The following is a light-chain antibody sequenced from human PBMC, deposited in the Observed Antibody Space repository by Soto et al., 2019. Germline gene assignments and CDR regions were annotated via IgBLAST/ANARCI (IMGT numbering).Light chain of an antibody. V-gene: IGLV2-14*01. Sequence: QSALTQPASVSGSPGQSITISCTGTISDVGGYDYVSWYQQLPGKAPKLMIYDVNNRPSGVSNRFSGSKSGNTASLTISGLQAEDEADYYCSSYTGTSTFVFGGGTKVTVL. CDR3: SSYTGTSTFV. CDR1: ISDVGGYDY. CDR2: DVN. J-gene: IGLJ1*01.